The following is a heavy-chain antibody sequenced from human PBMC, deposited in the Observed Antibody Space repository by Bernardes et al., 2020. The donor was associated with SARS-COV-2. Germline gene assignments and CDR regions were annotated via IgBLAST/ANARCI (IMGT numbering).Heavy chain of an antibody. CDR1: GFTFDDYA. V-gene: IGHV3-9*01. Sequence: SLRLSCAASGFTFDDYAMHWVRQAPGKGLEWVSGISWNSGSIGYADSVKGRFTISRDNAKNSLYLQMNSLRAEDTALYYCAKEGGGAHYFLDYWGQGTLVTVSS. J-gene: IGHJ4*02. CDR3: AKEGGGAHYFLDY. CDR2: ISWNSGSI. D-gene: IGHD1-26*01.